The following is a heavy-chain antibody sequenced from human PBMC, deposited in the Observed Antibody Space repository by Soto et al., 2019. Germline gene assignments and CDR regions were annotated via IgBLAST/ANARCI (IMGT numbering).Heavy chain of an antibody. CDR2: IYYSGGT. D-gene: IGHD5-18*01. J-gene: IGHJ6*03. V-gene: IGHV4-61*01. CDR1: GGSVSSGSYY. CDR3: ARGRREVSVVKVGGYSYGEYYYMDV. Sequence: SLTCTVSGGSVSSGSYYWSWIRQPPGKGLEWIGYIYYSGGTNYNPSLKTRVTISVDTSKNQFSLKLSSVTAADTAVYYCARGRREVSVVKVGGYSYGEYYYMDVWGKGTTVTVSS.